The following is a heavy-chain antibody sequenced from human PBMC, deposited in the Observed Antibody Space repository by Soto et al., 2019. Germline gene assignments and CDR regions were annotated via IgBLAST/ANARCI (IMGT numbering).Heavy chain of an antibody. Sequence: GASVKVSCKASGYTFTSYYMHWVRQAPGQGLEWMGIINPSGGSTSYAQKFQGRVTMTRDTSTSTVYMELSSLRSEDTAVYYCARGTNRYYYESSGYFNDYWGQGTLVTVSS. CDR3: ARGTNRYYYESSGYFNDY. CDR1: GYTFTSYY. CDR2: INPSGGST. J-gene: IGHJ4*02. V-gene: IGHV1-46*01. D-gene: IGHD3-22*01.